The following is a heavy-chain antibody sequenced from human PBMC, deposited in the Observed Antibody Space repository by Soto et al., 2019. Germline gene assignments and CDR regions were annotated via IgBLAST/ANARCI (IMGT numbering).Heavy chain of an antibody. Sequence: SETLSLTCAAYGGSFSGYYRSWIRQPPGKGQEWIGEINHSGSTNYNPSLKSRVTISVDTSKNQFSLKLSSVTAADTAVYYCARVGASVGYCSSTSCYRGNWFDPWGQGTLVTVSS. CDR2: INHSGST. J-gene: IGHJ5*02. D-gene: IGHD2-2*02. CDR3: ARVGASVGYCSSTSCYRGNWFDP. V-gene: IGHV4-34*01. CDR1: GGSFSGYY.